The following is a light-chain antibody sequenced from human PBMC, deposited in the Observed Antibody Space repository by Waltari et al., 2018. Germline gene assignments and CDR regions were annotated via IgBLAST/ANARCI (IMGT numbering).Light chain of an antibody. J-gene: IGLJ3*02. Sequence: QLVLTQSPSASASLGASVKLTCTLSSGHSTNVIAWLQKRPEEGPRYLMKVKSDGSHNKGDEIPDRFSGSSSGAERYLTISSLQSEDEADYYCQTGGHGTWVFGGGTKLTVL. CDR3: QTGGHGTWV. CDR1: SGHSTNV. V-gene: IGLV4-69*01. CDR2: VKSDGSH.